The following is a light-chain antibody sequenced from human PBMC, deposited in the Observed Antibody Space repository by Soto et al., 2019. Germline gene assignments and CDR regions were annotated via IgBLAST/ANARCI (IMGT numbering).Light chain of an antibody. V-gene: IGLV2-14*01. CDR2: EVS. Sequence: QSALTQPASVSGSPGQSITISCTGTSSDVGTYNFVSWYQQHPGKAPKLMIYEVSSRPSGVSNRFSGSKSGNTASLTISGLQAEDEADYYCSSYSSTSTPWVLGGGTKVTVL. J-gene: IGLJ3*02. CDR3: SSYSSTSTPWV. CDR1: SSDVGTYNF.